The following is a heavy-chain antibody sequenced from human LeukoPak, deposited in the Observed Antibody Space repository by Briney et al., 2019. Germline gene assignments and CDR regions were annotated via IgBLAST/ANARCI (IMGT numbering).Heavy chain of an antibody. J-gene: IGHJ3*02. V-gene: IGHV3-21*01. D-gene: IGHD3-10*01. Sequence: GGSLRLSCAASGFTFSSYSMNWVRQAPGKGLEWVSSISSSSSSYIYYADSVKGRFTISRDNAKNSLYLQMNSLRAEDTAVYYCARVRSQFGTDAFDIWGRGTMVTVSS. CDR1: GFTFSSYS. CDR3: ARVRSQFGTDAFDI. CDR2: ISSSSSSYI.